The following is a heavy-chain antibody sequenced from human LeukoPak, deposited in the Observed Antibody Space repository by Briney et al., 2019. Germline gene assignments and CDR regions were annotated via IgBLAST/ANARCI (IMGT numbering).Heavy chain of an antibody. CDR2: VYYSGVT. D-gene: IGHD6-6*01. Sequence: SETLSLTCTVSGGSISDYYWTWIRQPPGKGLEWIGFVYYSGVTKCNPSLNSRVTLSLDIPKNHFTLKLTSVTAADTAVYYCARRVAVRPRYYFDYWGQGTLVTVSS. V-gene: IGHV4-59*08. J-gene: IGHJ4*02. CDR1: GGSISDYY. CDR3: ARRVAVRPRYYFDY.